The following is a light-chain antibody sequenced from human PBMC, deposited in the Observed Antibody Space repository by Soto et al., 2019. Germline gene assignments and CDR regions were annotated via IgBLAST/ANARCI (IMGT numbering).Light chain of an antibody. Sequence: QSLLTQPASVSGSPGQAITISCSGSSSDVGAHNFVSWYQHHPGKAPKLMIYEVSNRPSGVSNRFSGSKSGNTASLTISGLQAEDEADYYCNSYTSSNTDVFGSGTKVTVL. CDR2: EVS. CDR3: NSYTSSNTDV. V-gene: IGLV2-14*01. CDR1: SSDVGAHNF. J-gene: IGLJ1*01.